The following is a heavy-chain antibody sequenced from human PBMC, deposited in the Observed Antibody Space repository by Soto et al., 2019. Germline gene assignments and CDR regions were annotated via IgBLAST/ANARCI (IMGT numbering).Heavy chain of an antibody. J-gene: IGHJ5*02. CDR3: ARAYYDIFTGSCLIWFDT. CDR1: GYSFTSYW. D-gene: IGHD3-9*01. V-gene: IGHV5-51*01. Sequence: GEALKISFKGSGYSFTSYWIGWVRQMPGKGLEWMGIIYPGDSDTRYSPSFQGQLTISTDKYISTAYLQWSSLKASAAAISYRARAYYDIFTGSCLIWFDTWGQGTLVTVSS. CDR2: IYPGDSDT.